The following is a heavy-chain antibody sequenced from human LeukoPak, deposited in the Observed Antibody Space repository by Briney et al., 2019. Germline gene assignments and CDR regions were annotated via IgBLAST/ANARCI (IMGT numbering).Heavy chain of an antibody. Sequence: SVKVSCKASGGTFSSYAISWVRQAPGQGLEWMGGIIPIFGTANYAQKFQGRVTITADESTSTAYMELSSLRSEDTAVYYCARAEPEREHGPRLIYYYGMDVWGQGTTVTVSS. J-gene: IGHJ6*02. D-gene: IGHD1-1*01. CDR3: ARAEPEREHGPRLIYYYGMDV. V-gene: IGHV1-69*01. CDR2: IIPIFGTA. CDR1: GGTFSSYA.